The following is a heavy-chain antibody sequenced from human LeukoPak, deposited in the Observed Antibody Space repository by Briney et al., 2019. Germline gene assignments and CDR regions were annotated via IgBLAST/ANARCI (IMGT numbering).Heavy chain of an antibody. V-gene: IGHV3-7*03. CDR2: IKQDGSEK. CDR1: GFTFSSYW. Sequence: PGGSLRLSCAASGFTFSSYWMSWVRQAPGKGLEWVANIKQDGSEKYYVDSVKGRFTISRDNAKNSLYLQMNSLRAEDTAVCYCARSSSGYYPDYWGQGTLVTVSS. D-gene: IGHD3-22*01. J-gene: IGHJ4*02. CDR3: ARSSSGYYPDY.